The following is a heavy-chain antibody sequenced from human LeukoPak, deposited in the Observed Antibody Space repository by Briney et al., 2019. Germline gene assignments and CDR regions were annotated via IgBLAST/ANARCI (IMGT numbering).Heavy chain of an antibody. CDR3: ALTPPSIAAAGTTPLDP. Sequence: ASVKVSCKASGYTFTSYYMHWVRQAPGQGLEWMGIINPSGGSTSYAQKFQGRVTMTEDTSTDTAYMELSSLRSEDTAVYYCALTPPSIAAAGTTPLDPWGQGTLVTVSS. CDR2: INPSGGST. D-gene: IGHD6-13*01. J-gene: IGHJ5*02. CDR1: GYTFTSYY. V-gene: IGHV1-46*01.